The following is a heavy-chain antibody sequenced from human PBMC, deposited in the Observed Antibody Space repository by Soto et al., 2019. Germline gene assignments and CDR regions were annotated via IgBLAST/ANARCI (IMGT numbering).Heavy chain of an antibody. CDR3: ARDRGSSTSLYYYYYMDV. J-gene: IGHJ6*03. Sequence: GGSLRLSCAASGFTFSSYWMSWVRQAPGKGLEWVANIKQDGSEKYYVDSVKGRFTISRDNAKNSLYLQMNSLRAEDTAVYYCARDRGSSTSLYYYYYMDVWGKGTTVTVSS. D-gene: IGHD2-2*01. V-gene: IGHV3-7*01. CDR2: IKQDGSEK. CDR1: GFTFSSYW.